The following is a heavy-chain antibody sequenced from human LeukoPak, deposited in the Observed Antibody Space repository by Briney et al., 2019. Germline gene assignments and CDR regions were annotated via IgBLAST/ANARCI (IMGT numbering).Heavy chain of an antibody. D-gene: IGHD4-23*01. J-gene: IGHJ4*02. V-gene: IGHV3-7*03. CDR3: AKDPTTVVTSY. CDR2: INHNGNVN. CDR1: GFTFSSYW. Sequence: GGSLRLSCAASGFTFSSYWMNWARQAPGKGLEWVASINHNGNVNYYVDSVKGRFTISRDNAKNSLYLQMNSLRAEDTAVYYCAKDPTTVVTSYWGQGTLVTVSS.